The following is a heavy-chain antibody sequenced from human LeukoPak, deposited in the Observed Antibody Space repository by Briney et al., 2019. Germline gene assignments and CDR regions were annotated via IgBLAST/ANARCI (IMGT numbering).Heavy chain of an antibody. J-gene: IGHJ6*03. Sequence: SETLSLTCTVSGGSISSSSYYWGWIRQPPGKGLEWIGSIYYSGSTYYNPSLKSRVTISVDTSKNQFSLKLSSVTAADTAVYYCARMGYGQWLGSYYYMDAWGKGTTVTISS. CDR3: ARMGYGQWLGSYYYMDA. V-gene: IGHV4-39*07. CDR2: IYYSGST. D-gene: IGHD6-19*01. CDR1: GGSISSSSYY.